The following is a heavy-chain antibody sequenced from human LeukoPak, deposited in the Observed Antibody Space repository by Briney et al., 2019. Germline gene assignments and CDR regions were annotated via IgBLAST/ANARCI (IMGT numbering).Heavy chain of an antibody. CDR1: GYTFTGYY. Sequence: VASVKVSCKASGYTFTGYYMHWVRQAPGQGLEWMGWINPNSGGTNYAQKFQGRVTMTRDTSISTAYMELSRLRSDDTAVYYCATYSSGWYSLGAFDIWGQGTMVSVSS. CDR3: ATYSSGWYSLGAFDI. D-gene: IGHD6-19*01. V-gene: IGHV1-2*02. J-gene: IGHJ3*02. CDR2: INPNSGGT.